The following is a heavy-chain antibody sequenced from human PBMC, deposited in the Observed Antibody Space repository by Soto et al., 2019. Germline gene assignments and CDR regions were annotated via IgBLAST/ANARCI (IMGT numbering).Heavy chain of an antibody. CDR2: IIPILGIA. D-gene: IGHD6-13*01. Sequence: QVQLVQSGAEVKKPGSSVKVSCKASGGTFSSYTISWVRQAPGQGLEWMGRIIPILGIANYAQKFQGRVTIPADKSTSTAYMELSRLRSEDTAVYYCASLATADTLDYWGQGTLVTVSS. J-gene: IGHJ4*02. V-gene: IGHV1-69*02. CDR3: ASLATADTLDY. CDR1: GGTFSSYT.